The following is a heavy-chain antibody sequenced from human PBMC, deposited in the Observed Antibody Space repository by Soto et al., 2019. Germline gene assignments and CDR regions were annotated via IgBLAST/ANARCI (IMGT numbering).Heavy chain of an antibody. CDR2: IYPGDSDT. CDR1: GYSFTSYW. V-gene: IGHV5-51*01. D-gene: IGHD6-13*01. Sequence: PGESLKISCKGSGYSFTSYWIGWVRQMPGKGLEWMGIIYPGDSDTRYSPSFQGQVTISADKSITTAYLQWSSLKASDTAMYYCARCGAGTNYYPGMDVWGQGTTVTVSS. J-gene: IGHJ6*02. CDR3: ARCGAGTNYYPGMDV.